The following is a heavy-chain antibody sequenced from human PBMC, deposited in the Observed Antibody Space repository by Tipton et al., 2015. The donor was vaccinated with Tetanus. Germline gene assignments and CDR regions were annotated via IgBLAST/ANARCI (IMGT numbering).Heavy chain of an antibody. D-gene: IGHD3-22*01. CDR3: ARDRGDYIYYGMDV. CDR1: GYTFTGYY. CDR2: IDPNSGGT. V-gene: IGHV1-2*02. J-gene: IGHJ6*02. Sequence: QVQLVQSGAEVKKPGASVKVSCKASGYTFTGYYMYWVRQAPGQRLEWMGWIDPNSGGTIYAQKFQGRITMTRETSISTAYMELNSLRSDDTAVYYCARDRGDYIYYGMDVWGPGTTVTVS.